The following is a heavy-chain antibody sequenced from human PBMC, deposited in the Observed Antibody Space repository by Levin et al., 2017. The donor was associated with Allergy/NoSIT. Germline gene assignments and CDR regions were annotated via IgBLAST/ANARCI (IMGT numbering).Heavy chain of an antibody. J-gene: IGHJ4*02. CDR1: GGSISSYY. D-gene: IGHD1-26*01. V-gene: IGHV4-59*01. CDR2: IYYSGST. Sequence: PSQTLSLTCTVSGGSISSYYWSWIRQPPGKGLEWIGYIYYSGSTNYNPSLKSRVTISVDTSKNQFSLQLSSVTAADTAVYYCARGYSGSLYFDYWGQGTLVTVSS. CDR3: ARGYSGSLYFDY.